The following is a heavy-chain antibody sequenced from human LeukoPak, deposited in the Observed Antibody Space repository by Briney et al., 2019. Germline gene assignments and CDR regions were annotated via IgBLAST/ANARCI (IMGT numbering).Heavy chain of an antibody. J-gene: IGHJ2*01. CDR3: ARAVTTGYFDL. CDR1: GFTVRDNY. V-gene: IGHV3-66*01. D-gene: IGHD4-11*01. Sequence: GSLRLSCAASGFTVRDNYMSWVRQAPGKGLEWVSLIYSGGNTFYPDSVRGRFTISRDDSKNTLSLQMNSLRAEDTAVYYCARAVTTGYFDLWGRGTLVTVSS. CDR2: IYSGGNT.